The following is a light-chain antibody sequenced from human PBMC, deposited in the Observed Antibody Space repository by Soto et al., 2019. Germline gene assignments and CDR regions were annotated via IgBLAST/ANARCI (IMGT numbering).Light chain of an antibody. CDR3: QQSYNGPFT. CDR2: SAS. V-gene: IGKV1-39*01. J-gene: IGKJ3*01. CDR1: QSISRY. Sequence: DIQMTQSPLSLSASVVDRVTVTCRAGQSISRYLNWYQQRPGKAPKLLIYSASSLQTGVPSRFSGSGSGTDFTLTISSLQPEDFATYYCQQSYNGPFTFGPGTKVDIK.